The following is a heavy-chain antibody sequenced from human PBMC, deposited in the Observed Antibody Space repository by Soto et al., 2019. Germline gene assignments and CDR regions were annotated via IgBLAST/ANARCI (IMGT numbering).Heavy chain of an antibody. Sequence: GGPLRHSCAVAGYTFGNHWMNWVRKAPGKGLEWVSRMNSDGSIINYADSVKGRFTVFRDNAKNTLYLEMVSLIVEDTAVYYCAAAEVDYWGPGTLVTVSA. J-gene: IGHJ4*02. CDR3: AAAEVDY. D-gene: IGHD6-25*01. CDR2: MNSDGSII. V-gene: IGHV3-74*01. CDR1: GYTFGNHW.